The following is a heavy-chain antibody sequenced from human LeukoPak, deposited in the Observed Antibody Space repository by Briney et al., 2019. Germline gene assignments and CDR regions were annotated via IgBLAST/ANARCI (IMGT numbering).Heavy chain of an antibody. CDR3: ARDRGRDGYNL. V-gene: IGHV1-69*05. CDR2: IIPIFGTA. D-gene: IGHD5-24*01. J-gene: IGHJ4*02. Sequence: GASVKVSCKASGGTFSSYAISWVRQAPGQGLEWMGRIIPIFGTANYAQKFQGRVTITTDESTSTAYMELSSLRSEDMAVYYCARDRGRDGYNLWGQGTLVTVSS. CDR1: GGTFSSYA.